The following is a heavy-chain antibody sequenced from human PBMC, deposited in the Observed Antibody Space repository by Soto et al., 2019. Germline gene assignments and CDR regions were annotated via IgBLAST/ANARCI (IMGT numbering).Heavy chain of an antibody. CDR1: GFNFNNAW. CDR2: IKSNSEGGTT. D-gene: IGHD2-2*01. CDR3: TTTRTSTSCFDN. Sequence: EVQLVESGGGLVKPGGSLRLSCATSGFNFNNAWMNWVRQAPGKGLEWVGRIKSNSEGGTTEDAAPVKGRFTISRDDSKNRIYLQMNSLKSEDTAVYYCTTTRTSTSCFDNWGQGTLVAVSS. J-gene: IGHJ1*01. V-gene: IGHV3-15*07.